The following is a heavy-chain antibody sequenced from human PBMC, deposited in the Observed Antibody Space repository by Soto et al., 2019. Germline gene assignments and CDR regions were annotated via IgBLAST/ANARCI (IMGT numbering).Heavy chain of an antibody. CDR2: ISSSSSYI. CDR3: ARSPSYVLRFLEWLLSVDY. CDR1: GFTFSSYS. D-gene: IGHD3-3*01. Sequence: GGSLRLSCAASGFTFSSYSMNWVRQAPGKGLEWVSSISSSSSYIYYADSVKGRFTISRDNAKNSLYLQMNSLRAEDTAVYYCARSPSYVLRFLEWLLSVDYWGQGTLVTVSS. J-gene: IGHJ4*02. V-gene: IGHV3-21*01.